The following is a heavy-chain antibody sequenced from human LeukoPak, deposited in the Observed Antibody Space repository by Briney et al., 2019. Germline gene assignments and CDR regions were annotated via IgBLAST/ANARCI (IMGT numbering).Heavy chain of an antibody. V-gene: IGHV3-23*01. Sequence: PGGSLRLSCAASGFTFSSYAMSWVRQAPGKGLEWVSAISGSGGSTYYADSVKGRFTISRDNSKNTLYLQMNSLRAGDTAVYYCAKPPSYCSGGSCYSLAFDIWGQGTMVTVSS. CDR3: AKPPSYCSGGSCYSLAFDI. CDR1: GFTFSSYA. D-gene: IGHD2-15*01. J-gene: IGHJ3*02. CDR2: ISGSGGST.